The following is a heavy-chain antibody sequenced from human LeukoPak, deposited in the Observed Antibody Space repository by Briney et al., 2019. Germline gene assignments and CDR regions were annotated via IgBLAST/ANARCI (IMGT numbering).Heavy chain of an antibody. Sequence: GASVKVSCKASGYTFTSYDNNWVRQATGQGLEWMGWLNPNSGNTGYAQKFQGRVTITRNTSISTAYMDLSSLRSEDTAVYYCARGRSGIPYYYYYMDVWGKGTTVTVSS. J-gene: IGHJ6*03. V-gene: IGHV1-8*03. CDR3: ARGRSGIPYYYYYMDV. CDR1: GYTFTSYD. CDR2: LNPNSGNT.